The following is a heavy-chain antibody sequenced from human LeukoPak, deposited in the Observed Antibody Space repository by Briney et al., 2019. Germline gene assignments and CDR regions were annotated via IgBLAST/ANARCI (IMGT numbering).Heavy chain of an antibody. Sequence: GGSLRLSCAASGFTFSSYTMNWVRQAPGKGLEWVSSITSSSSYIYYADSVKGRFTISRDNAKNSLYLQMNSLRAEDTAVYYCAKMGFGESPYYFDYWGQGNMVTVSS. CDR3: AKMGFGESPYYFDY. CDR1: GFTFSSYT. D-gene: IGHD3-10*01. CDR2: ITSSSSYI. V-gene: IGHV3-21*01. J-gene: IGHJ4*02.